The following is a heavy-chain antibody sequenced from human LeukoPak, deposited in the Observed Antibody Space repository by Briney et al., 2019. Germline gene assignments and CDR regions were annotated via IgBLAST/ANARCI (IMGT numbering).Heavy chain of an antibody. V-gene: IGHV1-8*01. Sequence: ASVKVSCKASGYTFTSYDINWVRQATGQGLEWWGWMNPNSGNTGYAQKFQGRVTMTRNTSISTAYMELSSLRSEDTAVYYCARVVAAYDGRSFDYWGQGTLVTVSS. J-gene: IGHJ4*02. CDR3: ARVVAAYDGRSFDY. D-gene: IGHD2-15*01. CDR2: MNPNSGNT. CDR1: GYTFTSYD.